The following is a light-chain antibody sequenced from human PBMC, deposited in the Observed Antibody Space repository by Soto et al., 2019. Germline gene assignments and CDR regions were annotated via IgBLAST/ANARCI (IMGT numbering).Light chain of an antibody. CDR1: SSYIGSNS. V-gene: IGLV1-44*01. Sequence: QSVLTQPPSASGTPGQRVTISCSGSSSYIGSNSVNWYQQLPGTAPKLLIYSNNHRPSGVPDRFSGSKSGTSASLAISGLQSEDEADYYCAAWDDSLNGPVFGGGTKLTVL. J-gene: IGLJ3*02. CDR3: AAWDDSLNGPV. CDR2: SNN.